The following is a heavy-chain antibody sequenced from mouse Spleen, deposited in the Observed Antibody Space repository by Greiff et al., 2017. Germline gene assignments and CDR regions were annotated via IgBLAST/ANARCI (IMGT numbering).Heavy chain of an antibody. V-gene: IGHV2-6-1*01. CDR2: IWSDGST. J-gene: IGHJ4*01. Sequence: VKLQESGPGLVAPSQSLSITCTISGFSLTSYGVHWVRQPPGKGLEWLVVIWSDGSTTYNSALKSRLSISKDNSKSQVFLKMNSLQTDDTAMYYCARHYYGSSYGAMDYWGQGTSVTVSS. CDR1: GFSLTSYG. D-gene: IGHD1-1*01. CDR3: ARHYYGSSYGAMDY.